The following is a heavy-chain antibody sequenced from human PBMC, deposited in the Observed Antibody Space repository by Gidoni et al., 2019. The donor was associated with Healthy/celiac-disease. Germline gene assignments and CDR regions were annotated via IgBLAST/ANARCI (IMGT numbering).Heavy chain of an antibody. D-gene: IGHD4-17*01. V-gene: IGHV4-59*01. Sequence: QVQLQESGPGLVKPSETLSLTCTVSGGSISSYYWSWIRQPPGKGLEWIGYIYYSGSTNYNPSLKSRVTISIDTSKNQFSLKLISVTAADTAVYYCARDQGDYYGGNSGPFDYWGQGTLVTVSS. CDR3: ARDQGDYYGGNSGPFDY. J-gene: IGHJ4*02. CDR2: IYYSGST. CDR1: GGSISSYY.